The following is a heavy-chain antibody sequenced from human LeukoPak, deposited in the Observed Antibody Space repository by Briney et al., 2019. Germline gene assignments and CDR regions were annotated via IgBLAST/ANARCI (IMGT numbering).Heavy chain of an antibody. J-gene: IGHJ3*02. Sequence: ASVKVSCKASGYTFISYGITGVRQAPGQGLEWMGWISAYNGNTNYAQKLQGRVTMTTDTSTSTAYMELKSLRSDDTAVYFCAIEMIRGVIITRYACYIWGQGTMVTVSS. CDR3: AIEMIRGVIITRYACYI. CDR2: ISAYNGNT. CDR1: GYTFISYG. V-gene: IGHV1-18*01. D-gene: IGHD3-10*01.